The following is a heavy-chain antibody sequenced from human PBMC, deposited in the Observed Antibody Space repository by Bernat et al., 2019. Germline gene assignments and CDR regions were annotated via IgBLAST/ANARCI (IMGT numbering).Heavy chain of an antibody. CDR3: ARSSRWTEKQHLGYNWFDP. J-gene: IGHJ5*02. CDR2: IYPGDSDT. CDR1: GYSFTSYW. Sequence: EVQLVQSGAEVKKPGESLKISCKGSGYSFTSYWIGWVRQMPGKGLEWMGIIYPGDSDTRYSPSFHGQVTIYADKSISTAYLQWSSLTASDTAMYFCARSSRWTEKQHLGYNWFDPWGQGTLVTVSS. V-gene: IGHV5-51*01. D-gene: IGHD6-13*01.